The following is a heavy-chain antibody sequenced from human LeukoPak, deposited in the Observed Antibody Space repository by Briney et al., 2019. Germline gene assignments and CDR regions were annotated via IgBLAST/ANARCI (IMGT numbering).Heavy chain of an antibody. D-gene: IGHD2-2*01. CDR2: IRYDGSNK. J-gene: IGHJ4*02. CDR1: GFTFSSYS. V-gene: IGHV3-30*02. Sequence: GGSLRLSCAASGFTFSSYSMNWVRQAPGKGLEWVAFIRYDGSNKYYADSVKGRFTISRDNSKNTLYLQMNSLRAEDTAVYYCLVVPAARADYWGQGTLVTVSS. CDR3: LVVPAARADY.